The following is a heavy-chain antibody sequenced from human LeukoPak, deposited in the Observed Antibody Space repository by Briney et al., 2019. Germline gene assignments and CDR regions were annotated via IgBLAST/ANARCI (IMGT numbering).Heavy chain of an antibody. Sequence: LPGGSLRLSCAASGFTLSYYEMNWVRQAPGKGLEWVSAISGSGGSTYYADSVKGRFTISRDNSKNTLYLQMNSLRAEDTAVYYCAKPSTFDWLLTPYRGAFDIWGQGTMVTVSS. CDR1: GFTLSYYE. V-gene: IGHV3-23*01. D-gene: IGHD3-9*01. CDR2: ISGSGGST. J-gene: IGHJ3*02. CDR3: AKPSTFDWLLTPYRGAFDI.